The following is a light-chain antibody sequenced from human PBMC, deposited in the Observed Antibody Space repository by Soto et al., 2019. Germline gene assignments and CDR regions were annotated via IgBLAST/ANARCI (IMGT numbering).Light chain of an antibody. V-gene: IGKV3D-15*01. CDR3: QQYNYWTRT. J-gene: IGKJ1*01. CDR1: QSVSNN. Sequence: ETVMTQSPATLSVSPGERATLSCRASQSVSNNLAWYPQTPGQAPRLLLYGASTRDTGIPAMFTCSGAGTECTLTITSLQSEDFAVDYCQQYNYWTRTFGQGTKVDNK. CDR2: GAS.